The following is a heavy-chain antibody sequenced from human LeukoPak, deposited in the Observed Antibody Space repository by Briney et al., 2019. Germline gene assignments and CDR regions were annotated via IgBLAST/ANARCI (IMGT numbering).Heavy chain of an antibody. Sequence: GGSLRLSCAASGFTFSSYAMHWVRQAPGKGLEWVAVISYDGSNKYYADSVKGRFTISRDNSKNTLYLQMNSLRAEDTAVYYCARDGGAYYDSSGYSLYFDYWGQGTLVTVSS. CDR2: ISYDGSNK. CDR1: GFTFSSYA. CDR3: ARDGGAYYDSSGYSLYFDY. D-gene: IGHD3-22*01. V-gene: IGHV3-30-3*01. J-gene: IGHJ4*02.